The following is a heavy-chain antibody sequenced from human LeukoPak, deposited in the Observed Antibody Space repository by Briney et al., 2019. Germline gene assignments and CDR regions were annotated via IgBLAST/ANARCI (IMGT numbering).Heavy chain of an antibody. CDR3: ARMGGLAYCGGDCPYYFDY. V-gene: IGHV4-4*07. J-gene: IGHJ4*02. CDR2: IYTSGST. CDR1: GDSITSYF. D-gene: IGHD2-21*02. Sequence: SETLSLTCTVSGDSITSYFWSWIRQPAGKGLEWIGRIYTSGSTNYNPSLKSRVTISVDTSKNQFSLKLSSVTAADTAVYYCARMGGLAYCGGDCPYYFDYWGQGTLVTVSS.